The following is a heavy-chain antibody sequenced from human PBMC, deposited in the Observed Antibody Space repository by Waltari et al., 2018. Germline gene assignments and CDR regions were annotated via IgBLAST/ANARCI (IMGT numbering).Heavy chain of an antibody. V-gene: IGHV1-58*01. J-gene: IGHJ4*02. CDR2: IVVVKGNT. CDR1: GFTFTSSA. CDR3: AAAGLSGSYYACDY. Sequence: QMQMVQSGPEVKKPGTSVRVSCKASGFTFTSSAVQWVRQARGQRLEWIGGIVVVKGNTNDAQKVQDRVTSTRDMSTRTAYMELSSLRSEDTAVYYCAAAGLSGSYYACDYWAQGALVTVSS. D-gene: IGHD3-10*01.